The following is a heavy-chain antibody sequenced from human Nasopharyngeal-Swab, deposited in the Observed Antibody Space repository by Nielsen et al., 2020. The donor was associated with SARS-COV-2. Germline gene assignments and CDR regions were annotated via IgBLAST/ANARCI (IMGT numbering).Heavy chain of an antibody. Sequence: GESLKISCAASGFTVSAFGMHWVRQAPGEVLEWVARISYDGHTQYYSDSVTGRFTISRDNSKNTLDLQMNSLRPEDTAVYYCARDDGQLGDSWGQGTLVTVSS. CDR2: ISYDGHTQ. CDR3: ARDDGQLGDS. V-gene: IGHV3-30*03. D-gene: IGHD6-6*01. CDR1: GFTVSAFG. J-gene: IGHJ4*02.